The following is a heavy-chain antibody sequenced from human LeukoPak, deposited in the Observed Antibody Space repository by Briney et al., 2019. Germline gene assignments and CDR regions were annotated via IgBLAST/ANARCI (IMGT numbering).Heavy chain of an antibody. V-gene: IGHV3-48*03. CDR3: AQSRIGFSGQADH. D-gene: IGHD5-12*01. CDR2: VSSSGSTI. CDR1: GFTLSSYE. J-gene: IGHJ4*02. Sequence: GGSLRLSCAASGFTLSSYEMNWVRQAPGKGLEWVSYVSSSGSTIYYADSVKGRFTISRDNAKNSLYLRMNSLRAEDTAVYYCAQSRIGFSGQADHWGQGALVIVSS.